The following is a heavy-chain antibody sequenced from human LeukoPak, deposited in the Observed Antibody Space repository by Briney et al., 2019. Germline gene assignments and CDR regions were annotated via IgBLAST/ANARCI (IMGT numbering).Heavy chain of an antibody. CDR1: GDSISRGTYY. Sequence: PSETLSLTCTVSGDSISRGTYYWGWIRQPPGKGLEWIGSIYSSGRTFYNPSLKSRVTISVDTSKNQFSLKLRSVTAADTAVYHCARAETYSSGWYDPFFDYWGQGTLVTVST. D-gene: IGHD6-19*01. V-gene: IGHV4-39*07. CDR3: ARAETYSSGWYDPFFDY. J-gene: IGHJ4*02. CDR2: IYSSGRT.